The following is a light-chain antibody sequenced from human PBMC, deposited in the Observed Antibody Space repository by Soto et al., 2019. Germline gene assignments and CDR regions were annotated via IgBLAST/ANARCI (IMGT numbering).Light chain of an antibody. Sequence: IGTTQSRSALPASVANRVTITCRASQDIRNDLAWYQQRPGHAPHLLIFAAFNLQSGVPSRFSGGGSGTHFTLTISFLPPDVVTNYCCLQYYNRPWTFAQGTRLE. CDR3: LQYYNRPWT. J-gene: IGKJ5*01. CDR1: QDIRND. V-gene: IGKV1-6*01. CDR2: AAF.